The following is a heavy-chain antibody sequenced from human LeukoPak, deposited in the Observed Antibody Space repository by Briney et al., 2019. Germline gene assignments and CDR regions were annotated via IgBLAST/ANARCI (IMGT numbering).Heavy chain of an antibody. J-gene: IGHJ4*02. D-gene: IGHD6-19*01. V-gene: IGHV3-53*01. CDR3: ARASKGSGWSTGFDY. CDR2: IYSGGST. Sequence: PGGSLRLSCAASGFTVSSNYMSWVRQAPGKGLEWVSVIYSGGSTYYADSVKGRFTISRDNSKNTLYLQMNSLRAEDTAVYYCARASKGSGWSTGFDYWGQGTLVTVSS. CDR1: GFTVSSNY.